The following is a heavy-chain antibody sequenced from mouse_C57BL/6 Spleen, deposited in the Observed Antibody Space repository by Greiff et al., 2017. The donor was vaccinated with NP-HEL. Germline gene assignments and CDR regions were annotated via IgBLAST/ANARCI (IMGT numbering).Heavy chain of an antibody. Sequence: EAMLVESGGGLVKPGGSPKLSCAASGFTFSDYGMHWVRQAPEKGLEWVAYISSGSSTIYYADTVKGRFTISRDNAKNTLFLQMTSLRSEDTAMYYCARGGYSNPFDYWGQGTTLTVSS. V-gene: IGHV5-17*01. CDR1: GFTFSDYG. CDR3: ARGGYSNPFDY. J-gene: IGHJ2*01. D-gene: IGHD2-5*01. CDR2: ISSGSSTI.